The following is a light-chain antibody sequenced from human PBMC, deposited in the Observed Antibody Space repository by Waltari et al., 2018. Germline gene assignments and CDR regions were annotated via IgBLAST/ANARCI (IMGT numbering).Light chain of an antibody. J-gene: IGLJ2*01. CDR1: SSDVGGYNY. CDR3: SSYTTTSAII. CDR2: VVS. Sequence: QSALTQPASASGSPGQSITIPCTGTSSDVGGYNYVPRYQQYPGKAPNLILFVVSRWPSGVSNRFSGSKSGNTASLTISGLQAEDEADYYCSSYTTTSAIIFGGGTTLTVL. V-gene: IGLV2-14*03.